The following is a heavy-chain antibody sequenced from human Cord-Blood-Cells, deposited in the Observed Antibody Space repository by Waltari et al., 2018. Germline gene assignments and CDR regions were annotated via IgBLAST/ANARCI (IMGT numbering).Heavy chain of an antibody. D-gene: IGHD6-13*01. Sequence: QVQLVESGGGVVQPGRSLRLSCAASGFTFSSYAMHWVRQAPGKGLEWVAVISYDGSNKDYADSVKGRFTSSRDNSKNTLYLQMNSLRAEDTAVYYCARAGAPSSWQVHYYYYGMDVWGQGTTVTVSS. V-gene: IGHV3-30-3*01. CDR1: GFTFSSYA. J-gene: IGHJ6*02. CDR2: ISYDGSNK. CDR3: ARAGAPSSWQVHYYYYGMDV.